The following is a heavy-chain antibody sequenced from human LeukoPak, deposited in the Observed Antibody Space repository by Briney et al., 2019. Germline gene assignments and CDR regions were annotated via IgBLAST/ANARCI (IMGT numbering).Heavy chain of an antibody. CDR2: IYYSGST. V-gene: IGHV4-31*03. CDR1: GGSISSGGYY. D-gene: IGHD2-8*01. Sequence: SETLSLTYTVSGGSISSGGYYWRWIRQHPGKGLEWFVYIYYSGSTYYNLSLKSRVTISVDTSKNQFSLKLSSVTAADTAVYYCARGDGYCTNGVCYIVWFDPWGQGTLDTVSS. J-gene: IGHJ5*02. CDR3: ARGDGYCTNGVCYIVWFDP.